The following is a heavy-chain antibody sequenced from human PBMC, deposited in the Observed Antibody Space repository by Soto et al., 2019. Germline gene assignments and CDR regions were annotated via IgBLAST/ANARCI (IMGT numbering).Heavy chain of an antibody. CDR2: IDPSDSYT. Sequence: PGESLKISCKGSGYSFTSYWISWVRQMPGKGLEWMGRIDPSDSYTNYSPSFQGHVTISADKSISTAYLQWSSLKASDTAMYYCARPAYGGYDDNYFDYGGQGTLVTVSS. CDR1: GYSFTSYW. D-gene: IGHD5-12*01. CDR3: ARPAYGGYDDNYFDY. J-gene: IGHJ4*02. V-gene: IGHV5-10-1*01.